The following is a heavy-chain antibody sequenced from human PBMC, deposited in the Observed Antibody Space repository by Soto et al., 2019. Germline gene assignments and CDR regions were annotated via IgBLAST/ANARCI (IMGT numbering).Heavy chain of an antibody. D-gene: IGHD3-16*02. CDR2: IYYSGST. V-gene: IGHV4-39*01. J-gene: IGHJ4*02. CDR1: GGSISSSSYY. Sequence: SETLSLTCTVSGGSISSSSYYWGWIRQPPGKGLEWIGSIYYSGSTYYNPSLKSRVTISVDTSKNQFSLKLSSVTAADTAVYYCARLLITFGGVIEDHNWGQGTLVTVSS. CDR3: ARLLITFGGVIEDHN.